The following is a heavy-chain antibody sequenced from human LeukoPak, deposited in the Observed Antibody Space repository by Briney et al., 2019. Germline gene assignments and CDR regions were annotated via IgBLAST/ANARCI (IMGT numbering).Heavy chain of an antibody. CDR1: GFTLSNAW. V-gene: IGHV3-21*01. CDR3: ARVLNWNPDY. CDR2: ISSSSSYI. Sequence: GGSLRLSCAASGFTLSNAWMNWVRQAPGKGLEWVSSISSSSSYIYYADSVKGRFTISRDNAKNSLYLQMNSLRAEDTAVYYCARVLNWNPDYWGQGTLVTVSS. J-gene: IGHJ4*02. D-gene: IGHD1-1*01.